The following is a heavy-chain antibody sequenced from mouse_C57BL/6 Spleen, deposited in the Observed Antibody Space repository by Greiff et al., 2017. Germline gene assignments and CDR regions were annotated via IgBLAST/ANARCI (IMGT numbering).Heavy chain of an antibody. V-gene: IGHV5-12*01. J-gene: IGHJ1*03. CDR3: ARHHYYGSSWGYFDV. CDR1: GFTFSDYY. Sequence: EVNVVESGGGLVQPGGSLKLSCAASGFTFSDYYMYWVRQTPEKRLEWVAYISNGGGSTYYPDTVKGRFTISRDNAKNTLYLQMSRLKSEDTAMYYCARHHYYGSSWGYFDVWGTGTTVTVSS. CDR2: ISNGGGST. D-gene: IGHD1-1*01.